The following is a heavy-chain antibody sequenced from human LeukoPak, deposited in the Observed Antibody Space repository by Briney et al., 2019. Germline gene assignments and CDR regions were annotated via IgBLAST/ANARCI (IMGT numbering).Heavy chain of an antibody. Sequence: ASVKVSCKASGYTFTNYHIHWVRQAPGQGLEWMGIINPSGGSTIFAKNFLGRVTMTRDTSTSTVYMELSSLTSEDTAVYYCAREAITIFGLVRTQTTKGPHRFDPWGQGTLVTVSS. CDR3: AREAITIFGLVRTQTTKGPHRFDP. D-gene: IGHD3-3*01. V-gene: IGHV1-46*01. CDR2: INPSGGST. J-gene: IGHJ5*02. CDR1: GYTFTNYH.